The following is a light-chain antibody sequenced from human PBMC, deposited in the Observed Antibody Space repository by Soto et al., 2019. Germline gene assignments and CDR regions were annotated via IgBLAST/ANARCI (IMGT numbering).Light chain of an antibody. V-gene: IGKV4-1*01. CDR1: QSVLYSSNNKNY. CDR2: WAS. CDR3: QQYYSPAGLT. J-gene: IGKJ4*01. Sequence: DIVMTQSPDSLAVSLGERATINCKSSQSVLYSSNNKNYLAWYQQKPGQPPKLLIYWASTRESGVPDRFSGSGSGTDFTLTISSLQAEDVAVYYCQQYYSPAGLTFGGGTKVEIK.